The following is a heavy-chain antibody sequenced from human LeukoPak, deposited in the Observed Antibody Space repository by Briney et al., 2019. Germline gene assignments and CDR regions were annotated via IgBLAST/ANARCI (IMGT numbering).Heavy chain of an antibody. V-gene: IGHV1-69*13. CDR1: GGTFINYA. Sequence: SVKVPCNASGGTFINYAISWVRQAPGQGLEWMGGIIPIFGTANYAQKFQGRVTITADESTSTAYMELSSLRSEDTAVYYCARVRSNYDFWSGYFDYWGQGTLVTVSS. D-gene: IGHD3-3*01. CDR3: ARVRSNYDFWSGYFDY. J-gene: IGHJ4*02. CDR2: IIPIFGTA.